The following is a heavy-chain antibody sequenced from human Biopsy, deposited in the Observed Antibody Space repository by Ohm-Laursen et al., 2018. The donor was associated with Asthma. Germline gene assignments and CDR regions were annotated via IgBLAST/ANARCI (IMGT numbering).Heavy chain of an antibody. CDR1: GFTVSRDH. CDR2: IYSGGTS. CDR3: AKGDSSGWSHYYFDY. J-gene: IGHJ4*02. V-gene: IGHV3-53*01. Sequence: LSLTCAASGFTVSRDHMFWVRQAPGKGLEWVSVIYSGGTSDTADSVRGRFTISRDFYKDTLYLQMDSLRAEDTAVYYCAKGDSSGWSHYYFDYWGQGTLVTVSS. D-gene: IGHD6-19*01.